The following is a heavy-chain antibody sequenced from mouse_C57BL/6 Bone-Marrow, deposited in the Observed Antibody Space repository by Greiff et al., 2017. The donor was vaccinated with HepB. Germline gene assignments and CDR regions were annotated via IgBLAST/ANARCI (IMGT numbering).Heavy chain of an antibody. Sequence: EVQRVESGPGLAKPSQTLSLTCSVTGYSITSDYWNWIRKFPGNKLEYMGYISYSGSTYYNPSLKSRISITRDTSKNQYYLQLNSVTTEDTATYYCAEPYYSIYWYFDVWGTGTTVTVSS. CDR1: GYSITSDY. CDR3: AEPYYSIYWYFDV. CDR2: ISYSGST. D-gene: IGHD2-5*01. J-gene: IGHJ1*03. V-gene: IGHV3-8*01.